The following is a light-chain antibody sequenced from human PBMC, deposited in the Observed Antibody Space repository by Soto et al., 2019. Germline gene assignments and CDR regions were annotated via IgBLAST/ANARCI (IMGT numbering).Light chain of an antibody. V-gene: IGKV3-15*01. CDR2: GAA. CDR1: QSISSN. Sequence: EIVMTQSPATLSVSPGERATLSCRANQSISSNLAWYQQKPGQAPRLLIYGAATRATGIPARFSGSGSGTDFTLTINSLQSEDFAVYYRQMYNNWVGTFGGGTRWISN. J-gene: IGKJ4*01. CDR3: QMYNNWVGT.